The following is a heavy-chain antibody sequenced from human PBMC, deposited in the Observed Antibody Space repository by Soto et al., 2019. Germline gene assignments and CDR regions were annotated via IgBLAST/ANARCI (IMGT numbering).Heavy chain of an antibody. CDR2: IWYDGSNK. Sequence: PXGSLRLSCAASGFTFSSYAMSGVRQAPGKGLEWVAVIWYDGSNKYYADSVKGRFTISRDNYKNTLYLQMNILRAEDTAVYYCARDGAYYDRWSGYSTAYYFDYWGQGTLVTVSS. V-gene: IGHV3-33*08. J-gene: IGHJ4*02. D-gene: IGHD3-3*01. CDR3: ARDGAYYDRWSGYSTAYYFDY. CDR1: GFTFSSYA.